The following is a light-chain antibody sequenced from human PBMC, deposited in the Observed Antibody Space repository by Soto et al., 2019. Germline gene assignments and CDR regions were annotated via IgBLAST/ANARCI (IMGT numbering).Light chain of an antibody. CDR3: QQYYTYPRT. CDR1: QDISSS. V-gene: IGKV1-8*01. CDR2: ATS. J-gene: IGKJ1*01. Sequence: AIRLSQSPSSFSASTGDRVTITCRASQDISSSLAWYQQKPGKAPNLLIYATSTLQSGVPSRFSGSGPGADFTLTISCLQSEDFATYYCQQYYTYPRTFGQGTKVDIK.